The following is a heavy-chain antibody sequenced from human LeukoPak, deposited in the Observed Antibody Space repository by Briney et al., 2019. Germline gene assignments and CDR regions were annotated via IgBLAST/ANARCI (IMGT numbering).Heavy chain of an antibody. CDR1: GFSFDDYG. Sequence: GGSLRPSCAASGFSFDDYGMGWVRQAPGKGLEWVSGINWDGGSAAYADSVKGRFTISRDNAKNSLYLQMNSLRTEDTAFYYCARDRLAATGLFDYWGQGTLVTVSS. CDR3: ARDRLAATGLFDY. V-gene: IGHV3-20*04. J-gene: IGHJ4*02. D-gene: IGHD6-13*01. CDR2: INWDGGSA.